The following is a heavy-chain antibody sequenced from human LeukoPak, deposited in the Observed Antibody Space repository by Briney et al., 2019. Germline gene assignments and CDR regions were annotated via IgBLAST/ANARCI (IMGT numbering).Heavy chain of an antibody. V-gene: IGHV3-30*02. D-gene: IGHD3-16*01. CDR3: AKGPEGRLRGLFDY. CDR1: GFTFSSYG. CDR2: IRYDGSNK. J-gene: IGHJ4*02. Sequence: GGSLRLSCAASGFTFSSYGMHWVRQAPGKGLEWVAFIRYDGSNKYYADSVKGRFTISRDNSKNTLYLQVNSLRAEDTAVYYCAKGPEGRLRGLFDYWGQGTLVTVSS.